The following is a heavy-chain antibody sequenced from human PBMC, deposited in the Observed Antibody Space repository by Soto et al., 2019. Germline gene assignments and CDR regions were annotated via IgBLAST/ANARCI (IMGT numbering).Heavy chain of an antibody. Sequence: QLQLQESGPGLVKPSETLSLTCTVSGGSITRNNHYWGWIRQSPGKGLEWIGSILYSGSINYNPALKIRVTISVETSKNQFSLKMSSVTAADTAVYYCARLGSSGWYQVSYFDYWGQGTLVTVSS. D-gene: IGHD6-19*01. J-gene: IGHJ4*02. CDR1: GGSITRNNHY. CDR2: ILYSGSI. V-gene: IGHV4-39*01. CDR3: ARLGSSGWYQVSYFDY.